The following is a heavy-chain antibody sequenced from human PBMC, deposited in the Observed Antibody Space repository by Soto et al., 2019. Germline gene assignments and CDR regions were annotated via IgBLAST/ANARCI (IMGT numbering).Heavy chain of an antibody. D-gene: IGHD3-10*01. CDR2: IYYSGST. CDR1: GGSISSYY. CDR3: ASITMVRGVRLYYYYGMDV. Sequence: SETLSLTCTVSGGSISSYYWSWIRQPPGKGLEWIGYIYYSGSTNYNPSLKSRVTISVDTSKNQFSLKLSSVTAADTAVYYCASITMVRGVRLYYYYGMDVWGQGTTVTVSS. V-gene: IGHV4-59*12. J-gene: IGHJ6*02.